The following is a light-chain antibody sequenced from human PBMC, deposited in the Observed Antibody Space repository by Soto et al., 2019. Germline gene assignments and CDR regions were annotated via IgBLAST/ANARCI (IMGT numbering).Light chain of an antibody. CDR2: EVS. J-gene: IGLJ1*01. CDR1: SSDVGDYNY. V-gene: IGLV2-14*01. Sequence: QSVLTQPASVSGSPGQSITISCTGTSSDVGDYNYVSWYQQHPGKAPKLMIYEVSNRPSGVSNRFSGSKSGNTASLTISGLQAEDEADYYCSSYTSISTSVFGTGTKVTVL. CDR3: SSYTSISTSV.